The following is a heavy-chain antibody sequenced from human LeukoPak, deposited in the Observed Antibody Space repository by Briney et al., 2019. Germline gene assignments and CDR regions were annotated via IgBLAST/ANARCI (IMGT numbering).Heavy chain of an antibody. V-gene: IGHV3-7*01. J-gene: IGHJ4*02. CDR3: ARLTPLDSVFDS. Sequence: GGSLRLSCAASGYIFSRYWMSCVRQAPGKGLEWVAEIRQDGSEKQHVDSVTGRFTISRDTAKNTLYLEKYTVRGEDTAVYLCARLTPLDSVFDSRGEGTVVTASS. D-gene: IGHD2-21*01. CDR1: GYIFSRYW. CDR2: IRQDGSEK.